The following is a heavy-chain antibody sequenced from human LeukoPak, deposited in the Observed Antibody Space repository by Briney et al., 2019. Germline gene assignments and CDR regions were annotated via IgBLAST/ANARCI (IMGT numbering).Heavy chain of an antibody. CDR3: ARDSIRDGYNSDYFDY. V-gene: IGHV3-33*01. CDR2: IWYDGSNE. CDR1: GFTFSTYG. Sequence: GRSLRLSCAASGFTFSTYGMHWVRQAPGKALEWVAVIWYDGSNEYYADSVKGRFTISRHNSKSTLYLQLNSLRAVDTAVYYCARDSIRDGYNSDYFDYWGQGTLVTVSS. D-gene: IGHD5-24*01. J-gene: IGHJ4*02.